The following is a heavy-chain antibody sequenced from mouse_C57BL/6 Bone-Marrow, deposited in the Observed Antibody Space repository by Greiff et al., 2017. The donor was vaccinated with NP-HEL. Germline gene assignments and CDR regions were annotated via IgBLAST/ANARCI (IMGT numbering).Heavy chain of an antibody. V-gene: IGHV5-9-1*02. CDR3: TRERQRWSYFDY. CDR2: ISSGGDYL. CDR1: GFTFSSYA. J-gene: IGHJ2*01. D-gene: IGHD6-1*01. Sequence: EVQLVESGEGLVKPGGSLKLSCAASGFTFSSYAMSWVRQTPEKRLEWVAYISSGGDYLYYADTVKGRFHISRDNARNTLYLQMSSLKSEDTAMYYCTRERQRWSYFDYWGQGTTLTVSS.